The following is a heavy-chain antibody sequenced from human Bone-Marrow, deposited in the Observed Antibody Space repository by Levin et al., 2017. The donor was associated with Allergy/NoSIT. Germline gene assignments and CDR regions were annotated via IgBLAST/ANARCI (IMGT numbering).Heavy chain of an antibody. J-gene: IGHJ4*02. CDR3: TTDQGYDFWSGYVIDYFDY. CDR1: GFTFSNAW. Sequence: GGSLRLSCAASGFTFSNAWMSWVRQAPGKGLEWVGRIKSKTDGGTTDYAAPVKGRFTISRDDSKNTLYLQMNSLKTEDTAVYYCTTDQGYDFWSGYVIDYFDYWGQGTLVTVSS. D-gene: IGHD3-3*01. CDR2: IKSKTDGGTT. V-gene: IGHV3-15*01.